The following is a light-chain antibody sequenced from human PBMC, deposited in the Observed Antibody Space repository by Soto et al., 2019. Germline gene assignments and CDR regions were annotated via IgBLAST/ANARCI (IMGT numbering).Light chain of an antibody. J-gene: IGKJ1*01. CDR3: QQYGSSPTWT. CDR2: NAS. CDR1: QSVSSSY. Sequence: EILLPQSPGALAVSPGEVATLSCRASQSVSSSYLAWYQQKPGRAPRLLIYNASNRATGIPDRFSGSGSGTDFTLTISRLEPEDSAVYYCQQYGSSPTWTFGQGTKVDIK. V-gene: IGKV3-20*01.